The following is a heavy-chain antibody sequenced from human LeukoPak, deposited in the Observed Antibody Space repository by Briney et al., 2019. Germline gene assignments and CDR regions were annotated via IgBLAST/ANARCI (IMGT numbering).Heavy chain of an antibody. Sequence: GASVKVSCKASGYTITTYGITWVRQAPGQGLEWMGWINPNSGGTNYAQKFQGRVTMTRDTSISTAYMELSRLRSDDTAVYYCARERMVRGAKIDYWGQGTLVTVSS. CDR2: INPNSGGT. CDR1: GYTITTYG. J-gene: IGHJ4*02. D-gene: IGHD3-10*01. CDR3: ARERMVRGAKIDY. V-gene: IGHV1-2*02.